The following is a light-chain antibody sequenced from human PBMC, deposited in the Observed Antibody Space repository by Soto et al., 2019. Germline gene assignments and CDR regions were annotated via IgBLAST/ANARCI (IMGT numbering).Light chain of an antibody. CDR2: GAS. J-gene: IGKJ1*01. CDR3: QQYRT. V-gene: IGKV3-20*01. Sequence: EIVLTQSPATLSLSRGERATLSCRASQSVSSSYLAWYQQKPGQAPRLLIYGASSRATGIPDRFSGSGSGTDFTLTISRLEPEDFAIYYCQQYRTFRKRTQVDI. CDR1: QSVSSSY.